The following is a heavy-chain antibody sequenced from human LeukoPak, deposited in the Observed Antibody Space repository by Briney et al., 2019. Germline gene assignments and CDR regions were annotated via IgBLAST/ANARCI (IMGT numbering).Heavy chain of an antibody. CDR1: GGSISNYWYP. CDR2: NYYTGDT. Sequence: PSETLSLTCTVSGGSISNYWYPWGWIRQSPGKALEWIGSNYYTGDTFHNPIINRRVIISVDTSKNHFSLHLRSVTATDTAIYYCYNTGGYVAGQDAFDMWGQGTMITVSS. CDR3: YNTGGYVAGQDAFDM. D-gene: IGHD2-8*02. J-gene: IGHJ3*02. V-gene: IGHV4-39*02.